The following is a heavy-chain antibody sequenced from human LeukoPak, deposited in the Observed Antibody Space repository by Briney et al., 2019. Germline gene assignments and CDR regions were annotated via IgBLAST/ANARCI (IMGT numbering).Heavy chain of an antibody. D-gene: IGHD5-18*01. J-gene: IGHJ4*02. CDR3: AGVGGYSYGCFDY. CDR1: GGSFSGYY. CDR2: INNSRSA. V-gene: IGHV4-34*01. Sequence: SETPSVTCAVYGGSFSGYYWSWSRQRPGEGLEWIGEINNSRSANYKPSLKSRISISVDTSKNQFSLKLSSVTAADTAVYYCAGVGGYSYGCFDYWGQGTLVTVSS.